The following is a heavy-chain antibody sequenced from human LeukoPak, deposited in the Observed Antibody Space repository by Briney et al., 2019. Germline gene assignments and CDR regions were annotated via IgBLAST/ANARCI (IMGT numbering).Heavy chain of an antibody. D-gene: IGHD2-15*01. CDR3: ARDQPRSGPGNHDY. CDR1: GYTFTTYG. V-gene: IGHV1-18*01. J-gene: IGHJ4*02. CDR2: ISGYDGKT. Sequence: GASVKVSCKASGYTFTTYGINWVRQAPGQGLEWMGWISGYDGKTSYAQKLRDRVTMLRDTDTSTVYMELRSLTTDDTAVYYCARDQPRSGPGNHDYWGQGTLVTVSS.